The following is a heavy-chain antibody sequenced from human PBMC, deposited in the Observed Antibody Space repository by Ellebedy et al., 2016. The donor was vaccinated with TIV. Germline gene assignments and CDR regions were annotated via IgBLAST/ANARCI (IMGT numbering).Heavy chain of an antibody. D-gene: IGHD3-22*01. CDR3: ARDYYDRSGYYFRL. V-gene: IGHV4-4*07. CDR2: FYPSGST. Sequence: MPSETLSLTCTVSSGSISNYYWSWIRQPAGKGLEWIGRFYPSGSTKYNPSLKSRVTMSVDTSKKQISLRLSSVTAADTAVYYCARDYYDRSGYYFRLWGQGTLVTVSS. CDR1: SGSISNYY. J-gene: IGHJ4*02.